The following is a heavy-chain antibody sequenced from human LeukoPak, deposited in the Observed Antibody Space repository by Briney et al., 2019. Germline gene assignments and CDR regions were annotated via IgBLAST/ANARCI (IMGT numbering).Heavy chain of an antibody. D-gene: IGHD6-13*01. J-gene: IGHJ6*02. CDR2: ISSSGSTI. CDR1: GYTFTSYY. Sequence: SCKASGYTFTSYYIHWVRQAPGQGLEWVSYISSSGSTIYYADPVKGRFTISRDNAKNSLYLQMNSLRAEDTAVYYCARDRPLASAYYYYYGMDVWGQGTTVTVSS. CDR3: ARDRPLASAYYYYYGMDV. V-gene: IGHV3-11*01.